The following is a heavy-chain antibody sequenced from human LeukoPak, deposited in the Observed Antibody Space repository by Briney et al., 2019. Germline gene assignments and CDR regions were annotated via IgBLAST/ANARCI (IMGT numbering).Heavy chain of an antibody. V-gene: IGHV3-33*01. D-gene: IGHD2-15*01. CDR3: ASAYCSGGSCYADF. Sequence: GGSLRLSCAASGFTFSTYGMQWVRQAPGKGLEWVALIWYDGSNKYYADSVKGRFTISSDNSKNTLYLQMNSLRAEDTALYYRASAYCSGGSCYADFWGQGTLVTVSS. CDR1: GFTFSTYG. CDR2: IWYDGSNK. J-gene: IGHJ4*02.